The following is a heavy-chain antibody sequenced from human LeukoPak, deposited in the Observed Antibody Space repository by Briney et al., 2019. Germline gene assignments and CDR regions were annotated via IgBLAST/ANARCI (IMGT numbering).Heavy chain of an antibody. CDR3: ARGGTVAAGTMTL. CDR2: IYHSGST. D-gene: IGHD6-13*01. V-gene: IGHV4-59*01. CDR1: GGSISSYY. J-gene: IGHJ4*02. Sequence: SETLSPTCTVSGGSISSYYWSWIRQPPGKGLVWIGYIYHSGSTNYNPSLKSRVTISIDTSKNQFSLKMSSVTAADTAVYYCARGGTVAAGTMTLWGQGTLVTVSS.